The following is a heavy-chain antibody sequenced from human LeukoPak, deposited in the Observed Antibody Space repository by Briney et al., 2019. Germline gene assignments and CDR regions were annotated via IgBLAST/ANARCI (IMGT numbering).Heavy chain of an antibody. Sequence: SETLSLTCDVYGGSFSGYYWTWIRQPPGKGLEWLGEFTHLETTNYNPSLKSRVTISVDKSKNQFSLKLSSVTAADTAAYYCASILRLGELAAFDIWGQGTMDTVSS. CDR3: ASILRLGELAAFDI. J-gene: IGHJ3*02. CDR1: GGSFSGYY. CDR2: FTHLETT. V-gene: IGHV4-34*01. D-gene: IGHD3-16*01.